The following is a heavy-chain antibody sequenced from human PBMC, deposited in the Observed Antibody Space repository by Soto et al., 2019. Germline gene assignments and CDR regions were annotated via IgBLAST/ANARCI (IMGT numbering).Heavy chain of an antibody. CDR3: ARGRYFATTHRQWWYFDF. Sequence: QVELMQSGPEVKRPGTSVKVSCKASGYTFITSGINWVRQTPGQPLEWVGWISPANGDKKYAQKIKDRVILTSETSTDTANMELTNLRSDDTAVYFCARGRYFATTHRQWWYFDFWGRGTPVTVSS. J-gene: IGHJ2*01. D-gene: IGHD6-19*01. V-gene: IGHV1-18*01. CDR2: ISPANGDK. CDR1: GYTFITSG.